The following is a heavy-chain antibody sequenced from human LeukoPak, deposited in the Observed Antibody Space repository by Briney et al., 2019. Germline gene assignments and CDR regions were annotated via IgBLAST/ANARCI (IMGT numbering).Heavy chain of an antibody. CDR2: ISSAGALK. CDR3: ARDDNRDLYYSYMDV. J-gene: IGHJ6*03. CDR1: GFTFCSHT. D-gene: IGHD2-15*01. Sequence: PGGSLRLSCAASGFTFCSHTMIWVRQAPGQGLEWVSSISSAGALKYYADSVKGRFTISRDNAKDSLYLQLNSLRDEDTAVYYCARDDNRDLYYSYMDVWGKGTTVTVSS. V-gene: IGHV3-21*01.